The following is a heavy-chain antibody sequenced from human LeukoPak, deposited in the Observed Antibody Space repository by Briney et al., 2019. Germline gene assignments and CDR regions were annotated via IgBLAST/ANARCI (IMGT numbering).Heavy chain of an antibody. CDR1: GGTFSSYT. CDR2: IIPILGIA. J-gene: IGHJ4*02. D-gene: IGHD3-10*01. V-gene: IGHV1-69*02. Sequence: GASVKVSCKASGGTFSSYTISWVRQAPGQGLEWMGRIIPILGIANYAQKFQGRVTITADKSTSTAYMELSSLRSDDTAVYYCARVYGSGSSVDYWGQGTLVTVSS. CDR3: ARVYGSGSSVDY.